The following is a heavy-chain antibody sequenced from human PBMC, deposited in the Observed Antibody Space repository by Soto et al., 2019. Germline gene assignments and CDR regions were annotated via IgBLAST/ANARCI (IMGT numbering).Heavy chain of an antibody. Sequence: GGSLRLSCAASGFTFRTYAMNWVRQAPGKGLEWISAIGGSGSFTHYADSVRGRFTISRDNSQNQLYLQMNNLRGDDTAMYYCAKIPTGSGSSKFDYWGQGIQVTVPQ. CDR2: IGGSGSFT. CDR1: GFTFRTYA. V-gene: IGHV3-23*01. D-gene: IGHD3-10*01. CDR3: AKIPTGSGSSKFDY. J-gene: IGHJ4*02.